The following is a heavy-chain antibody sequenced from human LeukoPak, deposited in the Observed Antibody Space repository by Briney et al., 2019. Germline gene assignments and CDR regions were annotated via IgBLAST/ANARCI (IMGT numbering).Heavy chain of an antibody. D-gene: IGHD5-18*01. J-gene: IGHJ4*02. Sequence: GGSLRLSCEASGFTFGSHAMYWVRQAPGKGLEWVAGIFGSGGSPHYAVPVKGRFTISRDNSRNTVYLQINSLRAEDTAVYYCGKTTVGYSSGQKPAWPVDYWGQGTLVTVSS. CDR3: GKTTVGYSSGQKPAWPVDY. CDR1: GFTFGSHA. V-gene: IGHV3-23*01. CDR2: IFGSGGSP.